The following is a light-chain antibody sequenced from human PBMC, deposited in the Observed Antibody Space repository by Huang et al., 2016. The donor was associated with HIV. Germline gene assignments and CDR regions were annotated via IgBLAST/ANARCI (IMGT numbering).Light chain of an antibody. V-gene: IGKV1-5*03. CDR3: QHQWT. CDR1: QRISTW. Sequence: DIQVTQSPSTLSAVVGDRVNITCRTSQRISTWLAWYQQRPGKAPNLLISKASNLETWVPSRFSGNGSGTEFTLTINGLQPDDLATYYCQHQWTFGQGTKVEIK. J-gene: IGKJ1*01. CDR2: KAS.